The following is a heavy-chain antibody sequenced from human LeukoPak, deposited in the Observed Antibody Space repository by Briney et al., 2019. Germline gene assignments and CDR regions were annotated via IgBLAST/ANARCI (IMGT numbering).Heavy chain of an antibody. J-gene: IGHJ4*02. CDR2: FDPEDGET. CDR3: ATSAGFRGVATVTNSDY. V-gene: IGHV1-24*01. Sequence: GASVKVSCKVSGYTLTELSMHWVRQAPGKGLEWMGGFDPEDGETIYAQKFQGRVTMTEDTSTDTAYMELSSLGSEDTAVYYCATSAGFRGVATVTNSDYWGQGTLVTVSS. D-gene: IGHD5-12*01. CDR1: GYTLTELS.